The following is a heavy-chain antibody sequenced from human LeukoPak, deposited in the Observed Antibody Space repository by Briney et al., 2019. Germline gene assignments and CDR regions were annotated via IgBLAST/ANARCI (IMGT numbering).Heavy chain of an antibody. V-gene: IGHV6-1*01. CDR3: ARDPGAGHRNWFDP. CDR2: TYYRSRWYN. Sequence: SQTLSLTCAISGDSVSSNSAAWNWIRQSPSRGLEWLGRTYYRSRWYNDYTVSLKNRITINPDTSKNQFSLQLTSVTPEDTAVYFCARDPGAGHRNWFDPWGQGTLDTVSS. CDR1: GDSVSSNSAA. D-gene: IGHD6-19*01. J-gene: IGHJ5*02.